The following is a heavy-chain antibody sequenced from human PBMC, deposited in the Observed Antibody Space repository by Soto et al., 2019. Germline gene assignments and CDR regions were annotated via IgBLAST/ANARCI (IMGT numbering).Heavy chain of an antibody. CDR2: ISYDGSNK. V-gene: IGHV3-30*18. D-gene: IGHD3-10*01. CDR1: GFTFSSYG. CDR3: AKELGGYYGSGAMDV. J-gene: IGHJ6*02. Sequence: QVQLVESGGGVVQPGRSLRLSCAASGFTFSSYGMHWVRQAPGKGLEWVAVISYDGSNKYYADSVKGRFTISRDNSKNTLHLQMNSLRAEDTAVYYCAKELGGYYGSGAMDVWGQGTTVTVS.